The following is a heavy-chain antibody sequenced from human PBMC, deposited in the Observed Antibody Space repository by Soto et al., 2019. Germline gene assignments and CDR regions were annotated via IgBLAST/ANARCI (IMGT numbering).Heavy chain of an antibody. J-gene: IGHJ6*02. CDR1: GYTFNSYY. Sequence: QVQLVQSGAEVKKPGASVKVSCKASGYTFNSYYMHWGRQAPGQGLEWMGIINPSGGSTSYAQKFQGRVTMTRDTSTSTVYMELSSLRSEDTAVYYCARGSYYDSSGYSGMDVWGQGTTVTVSS. CDR3: ARGSYYDSSGYSGMDV. D-gene: IGHD3-22*01. CDR2: INPSGGST. V-gene: IGHV1-46*02.